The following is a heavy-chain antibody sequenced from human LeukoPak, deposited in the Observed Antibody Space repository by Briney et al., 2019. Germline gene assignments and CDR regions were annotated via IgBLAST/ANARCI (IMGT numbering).Heavy chain of an antibody. D-gene: IGHD6-6*01. CDR2: IIPILGIA. Sequence: GASVAVSCKASGGTFSSYAISWVRQAPGQGLEWMGRIIPILGIANYGQKFQGRVTITADKSTSTAYMELSSLRSEDTAVYYCARDNSRRWYSNSPDADYWGGGTLVSVSS. CDR1: GGTFSSYA. V-gene: IGHV1-69*04. J-gene: IGHJ4*02. CDR3: ARDNSRRWYSNSPDADY.